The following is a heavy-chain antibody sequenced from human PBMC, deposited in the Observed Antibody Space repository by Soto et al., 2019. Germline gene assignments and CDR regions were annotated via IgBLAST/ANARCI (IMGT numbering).Heavy chain of an antibody. CDR1: GGSTTISSYY. Sequence: QLQVQESGPGLVKPSETLSLTCTVSGGSTTISSYYWACIRQPPGKGLEWIGSMYYSGSTYYNPSLKSRVTMSVDTSKVQFSLKLRSMTSADTGVYYCARLTIEGTTPFYFEYWGQGT. V-gene: IGHV4-39*07. CDR2: MYYSGST. CDR3: ARLTIEGTTPFYFEY. D-gene: IGHD1-1*01. J-gene: IGHJ4*02.